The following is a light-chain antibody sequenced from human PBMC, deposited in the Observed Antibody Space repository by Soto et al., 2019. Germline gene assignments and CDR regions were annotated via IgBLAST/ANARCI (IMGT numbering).Light chain of an antibody. CDR1: QGIRND. V-gene: IGKV1-17*01. Sequence: DIQMTQSPSSLSAAVGDRVTITCRASQGIRNDSGWYQQKPGKAPKRLIYAPSSMQSGVPPRFRGSGSGPEFNLTISSMQTQGFSNNHCLQNNSYPRTFIQGTKSEI. J-gene: IGKJ1*01. CDR3: LQNNSYPRT. CDR2: APS.